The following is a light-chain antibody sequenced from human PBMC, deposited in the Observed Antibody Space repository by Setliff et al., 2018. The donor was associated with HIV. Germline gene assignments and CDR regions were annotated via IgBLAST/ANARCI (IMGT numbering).Light chain of an antibody. Sequence: QAVVTQEPSLTVSPGGTVTLTCGSSTGAVTSGHYPYWFQLKPGQAPRTLIYDTSNRHSWTPARFSGSLLGGKAALTLSGAQPEDEAEYYCLLSFSGARGVFGTGTKVTVL. J-gene: IGLJ1*01. CDR2: DTS. CDR3: LLSFSGARGV. V-gene: IGLV7-46*01. CDR1: TGAVTSGHY.